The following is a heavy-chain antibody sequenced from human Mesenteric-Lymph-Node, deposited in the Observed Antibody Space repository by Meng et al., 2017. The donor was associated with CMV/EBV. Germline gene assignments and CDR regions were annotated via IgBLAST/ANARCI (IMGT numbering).Heavy chain of an antibody. Sequence: LTGAVSGDCVNRNCWGRWARQHPGKGLEWIGEFYHTTNTTYNPSLKGRVTISVYISKIQFSLTLTSVTAADTDIYYCARRIVPAAFGEWGQGTLVTVSS. CDR2: FYHTTNT. V-gene: IGHV4-4*02. CDR1: GDCVNRNCW. D-gene: IGHD2-2*01. J-gene: IGHJ4*02. CDR3: ARRIVPAAFGE.